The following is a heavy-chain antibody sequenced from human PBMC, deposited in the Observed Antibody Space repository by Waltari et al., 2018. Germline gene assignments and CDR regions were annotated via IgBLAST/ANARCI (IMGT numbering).Heavy chain of an antibody. CDR1: GFPLSTLW. V-gene: IGHV3-74*01. CDR2: IKTDGRCA. CDR3: ATQISGVVF. Sequence: EVQLVESGGGLVQPGGSLRLSCAVSGFPLSTLWISWVRQAPGKGTVWVSRIKTDGRCADYADSVKGRFTVSRDNANNALYLQMNSLRAEDTALYYCATQISGVVFWGQGTLVTVSS. J-gene: IGHJ4*02. D-gene: IGHD3-3*01.